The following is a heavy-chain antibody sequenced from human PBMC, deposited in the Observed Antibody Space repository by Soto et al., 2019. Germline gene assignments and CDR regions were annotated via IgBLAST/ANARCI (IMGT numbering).Heavy chain of an antibody. CDR3: ARPSRGSIAAEVY. J-gene: IGHJ4*02. V-gene: IGHV3-48*01. D-gene: IGHD6-13*01. CDR1: GFTFSDYN. CDR2: ISSSSTTI. Sequence: GGSLRLSCAASGFTFSDYNMNWVRQAPGKGLEWVSSISSSSTTIYYADSVKGRFTISRDNAKNSLYLRMNSLRAEDTAIYYCARPSRGSIAAEVYWGQGTLVTVSS.